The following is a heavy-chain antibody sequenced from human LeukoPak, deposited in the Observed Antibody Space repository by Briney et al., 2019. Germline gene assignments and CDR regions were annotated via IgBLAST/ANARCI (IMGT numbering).Heavy chain of an antibody. CDR2: INHSGST. CDR3: ARERREQLLPPYTRSLTYFDY. V-gene: IGHV4-34*01. Sequence: SETLSLTCAVYGGSFSGYYWSWIRQPPGKGLEWIGEINHSGSTNYNPSLKSRVTISVDTSKNQFSLKLSSVTAADTAVYYCARERREQLLPPYTRSLTYFDYWGQGTLVTVSS. D-gene: IGHD2-15*01. J-gene: IGHJ4*02. CDR1: GGSFSGYY.